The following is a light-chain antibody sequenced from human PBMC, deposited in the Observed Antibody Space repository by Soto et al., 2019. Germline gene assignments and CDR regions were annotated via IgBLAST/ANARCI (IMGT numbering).Light chain of an antibody. V-gene: IGKV3D-15*01. Sequence: EIGMTQSPATLSVSPGERATLSCRASQSVGSNVAWYQQKPGQAPRLLIYGASTRDTGIPARFSGSGYGTEFALTINSLQSEDFAVYYRQKYNNWQPQLTVGPGTQVDI. J-gene: IGKJ3*01. CDR1: QSVGSN. CDR2: GAS. CDR3: QKYNNWQPQLT.